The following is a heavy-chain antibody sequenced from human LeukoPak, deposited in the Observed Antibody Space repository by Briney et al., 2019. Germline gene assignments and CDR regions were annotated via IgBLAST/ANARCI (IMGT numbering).Heavy chain of an antibody. J-gene: IGHJ6*03. V-gene: IGHV3-23*01. Sequence: GGSLRLSCAASGFTFSSYALSWVRQAPGKGLEWVSAISGGGGSTYYADSVKGRFTISRDNSKNTLYLQMNSLRAEDTAVYYCAKLGYGSGRSYYYYMDVWGKGTTVTVSS. D-gene: IGHD3-10*01. CDR2: ISGGGGST. CDR1: GFTFSSYA. CDR3: AKLGYGSGRSYYYYMDV.